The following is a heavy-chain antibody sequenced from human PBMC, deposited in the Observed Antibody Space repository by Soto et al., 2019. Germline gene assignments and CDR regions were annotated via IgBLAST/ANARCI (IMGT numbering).Heavy chain of an antibody. Sequence: PGGSLRLSCAASGFTFSSYGMHWVRQAPGKGLEWVAVISYDGSNKYYADSVKGRFTISRDNSKNTLYLQMNSLRAEDTAVYYCAKDSIAPVAGTSYYYYYGMDVWGQGTTVTVSS. CDR3: AKDSIAPVAGTSYYYYYGMDV. D-gene: IGHD6-19*01. J-gene: IGHJ6*02. V-gene: IGHV3-30*18. CDR2: ISYDGSNK. CDR1: GFTFSSYG.